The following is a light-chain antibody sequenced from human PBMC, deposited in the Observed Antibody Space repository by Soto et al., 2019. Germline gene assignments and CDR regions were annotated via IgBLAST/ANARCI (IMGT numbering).Light chain of an antibody. CDR1: QTVGRN. CDR3: QQSHSIPWT. V-gene: IGKV3-15*01. Sequence: DIVMTQSPATLSVSPGERPTLYCRASQTVGRNLAWYQQKPGQAPRLLIFHASTRATGIPARFSGSGSGTDFTLTISSLQPEDFATYYCQQSHSIPWTFGQGTKVDIK. CDR2: HAS. J-gene: IGKJ1*01.